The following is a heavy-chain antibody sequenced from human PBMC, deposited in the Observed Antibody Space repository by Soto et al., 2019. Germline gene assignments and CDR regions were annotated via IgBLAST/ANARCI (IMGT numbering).Heavy chain of an antibody. CDR1: GGSISSYY. CDR2: TYYGGRT. J-gene: IGHJ5*02. CDR3: ARGTPSPLIVRSSRGPWFDP. V-gene: IGHV4-59*08. D-gene: IGHD2-15*01. Sequence: SETLSLTCTVSGGSISSYYWSWIRQPPGKGLEWIGYTYYGGRTNYNPSLKSRVTISVDTSKMQVSLKLSSVTAADTAVYFCARGTPSPLIVRSSRGPWFDPWGQGTLVT.